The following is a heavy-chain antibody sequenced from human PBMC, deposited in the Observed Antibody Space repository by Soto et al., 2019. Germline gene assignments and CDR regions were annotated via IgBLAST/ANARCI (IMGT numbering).Heavy chain of an antibody. CDR2: ISAYNDNT. CDR3: ARVSRGDDYYYGMDV. D-gene: IGHD3-10*01. Sequence: ASVKVSCKASGYTFTNYGISWVRQAPGQGLEWMGWISAYNDNTNYAQKVQGRVTMTTDTSTSTAYMELRSLRSDDTAVYYCARVSRGDDYYYGMDVWGQGTTVTVSS. J-gene: IGHJ6*02. V-gene: IGHV1-18*01. CDR1: GYTFTNYG.